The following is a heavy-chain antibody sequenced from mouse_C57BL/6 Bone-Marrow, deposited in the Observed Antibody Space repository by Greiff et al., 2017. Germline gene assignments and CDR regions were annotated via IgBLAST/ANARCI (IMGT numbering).Heavy chain of an antibody. D-gene: IGHD1-1*01. CDR3: ARREDGYYGFYFDY. CDR1: GYTFTEYT. J-gene: IGHJ2*01. V-gene: IGHV1-62-2*01. CDR2: FYPGSGSI. Sequence: VHLVESGAELVKPGASVKLSCKASGYTFTEYTIHWVKQRSGQGREWIGWFYPGSGSIKYNEKFKDKATLTADKSSSTVYMALSRLTSADSAVYYCARREDGYYGFYFDYWGQGTTLTVSS.